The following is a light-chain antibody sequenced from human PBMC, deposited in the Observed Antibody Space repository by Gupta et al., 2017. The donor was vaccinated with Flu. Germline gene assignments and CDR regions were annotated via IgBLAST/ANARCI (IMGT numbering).Light chain of an antibody. CDR1: QRISSW. Sequence: PSTLSAAVGDRVTITCRASQRISSWLAWYQQKPGKPPKLLIYMASTLETGVPSRFDGSGSGTEFTLTISSLQPDDFATYYCQEYNRYSWTFGQGTKVEIK. V-gene: IGKV1-5*03. CDR2: MAS. J-gene: IGKJ1*01. CDR3: QEYNRYSWT.